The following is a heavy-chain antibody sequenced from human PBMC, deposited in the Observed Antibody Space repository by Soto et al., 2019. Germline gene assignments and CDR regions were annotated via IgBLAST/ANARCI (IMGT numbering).Heavy chain of an antibody. CDR2: INAGNGNT. D-gene: IGHD2-15*01. Sequence: QVQLVQSGAEVKKPGASVKVSCKASGYTFTSYAMHWVRQAPGQRLEWMGWINAGNGNTKYSQKFQGRVTITRDTSASTAYMELSSLRSEDTAVYYCARGRRVVVAATPYFDYWGQGTLVTVSS. CDR1: GYTFTSYA. J-gene: IGHJ4*02. CDR3: ARGRRVVVAATPYFDY. V-gene: IGHV1-3*01.